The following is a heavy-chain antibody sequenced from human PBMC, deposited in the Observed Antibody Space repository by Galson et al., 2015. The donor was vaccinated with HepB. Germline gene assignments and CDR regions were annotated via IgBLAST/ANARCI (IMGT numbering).Heavy chain of an antibody. Sequence: PALVKPTQTLTLTCTFSGFSLSTSGMCVSWIRQPPGKALEWLARIDWDDDKYYSTSLKTRLTISKDTSKNQVVLTMTNMDPVDTATYYCARIGIAAAGPYYYYGMDVWGQGTTVTVSS. V-gene: IGHV2-70*11. D-gene: IGHD6-13*01. CDR3: ARIGIAAAGPYYYYGMDV. J-gene: IGHJ6*02. CDR1: GFSLSTSGMC. CDR2: IDWDDDK.